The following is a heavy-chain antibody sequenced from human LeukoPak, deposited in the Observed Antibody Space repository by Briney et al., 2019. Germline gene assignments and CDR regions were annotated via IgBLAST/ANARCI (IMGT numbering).Heavy chain of an antibody. CDR2: IYYSGST. J-gene: IGHJ4*02. V-gene: IGHV4-31*03. D-gene: IGHD5-18*01. CDR1: GGSISSGGYY. Sequence: SETLPLTCTVSGGSISSGGYYWSWIRQHPGKGLEWIGYIYYSGSTYYNPSLKSRVTISVDTSKNQFSLKLSSVTAADTAVYYCARGDSYGNDYWGQGTMVTVSS. CDR3: ARGDSYGNDY.